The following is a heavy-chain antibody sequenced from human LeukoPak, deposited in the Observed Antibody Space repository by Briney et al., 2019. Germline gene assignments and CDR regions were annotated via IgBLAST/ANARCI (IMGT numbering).Heavy chain of an antibody. J-gene: IGHJ4*02. CDR3: VRFFDY. Sequence: GGSLRLSCAASGFTVSGNYMSWVRQAPGKGLEWVANIKQDGSEKYYVDSVKGRFTISRDNAKNSLYLQMNSLRAEDTAVYYCVRFFDYWGQGTLVTVSS. CDR1: GFTVSGNY. CDR2: IKQDGSEK. V-gene: IGHV3-7*01. D-gene: IGHD4-17*01.